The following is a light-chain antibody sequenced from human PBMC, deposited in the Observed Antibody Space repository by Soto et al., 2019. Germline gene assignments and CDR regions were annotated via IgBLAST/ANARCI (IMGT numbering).Light chain of an antibody. CDR1: QSVSGY. CDR2: DAS. V-gene: IGKV3-11*01. Sequence: EILLTQSPATLSLSPGETATVSCRASQSVSGYLAWYQQRPGQAPRLLIYDASNRSTGIPARFSGSGSGTDFTLTISSLQPEDFAVYYCQQRSNWPPGTFGGGTKVDI. CDR3: QQRSNWPPGT. J-gene: IGKJ4*01.